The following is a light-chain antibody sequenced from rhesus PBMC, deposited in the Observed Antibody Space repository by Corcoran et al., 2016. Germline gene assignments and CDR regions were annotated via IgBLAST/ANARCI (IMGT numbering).Light chain of an antibody. CDR1: QNIYSN. CDR2: AAS. Sequence: DIQMTQSPSALSASVGDRVTISCRASQNIYSNLAWYQQKPGKGPKLLIYAASRLQTGIPSRFSGSGSGTVFTLPISSLPPEGSAACFCKHYYHRPYSFGQGAKVEVK. J-gene: IGKJ2*01. CDR3: KHYYHRPYS. V-gene: IGKV1S8*01.